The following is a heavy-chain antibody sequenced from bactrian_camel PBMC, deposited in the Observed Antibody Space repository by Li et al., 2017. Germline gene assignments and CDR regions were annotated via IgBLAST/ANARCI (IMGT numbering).Heavy chain of an antibody. J-gene: IGHJ4*01. Sequence: VQLVESGGGSVQAGGSLRLSCAASGYIRSIYRMAWFRQTPGKEREGVASIDTDGTIRYADSVKGRFTISKDNAKNTLYLQMNSLSPEDTAMYYCAARAPPDTWWGEWYEYSYRGQGTQVTVS. D-gene: IGHD5*01. CDR3: AARAPPDTWWGEWYEYSY. CDR2: IDTDGTI. V-gene: IGHV3S53*01. CDR1: GYIRSIYR.